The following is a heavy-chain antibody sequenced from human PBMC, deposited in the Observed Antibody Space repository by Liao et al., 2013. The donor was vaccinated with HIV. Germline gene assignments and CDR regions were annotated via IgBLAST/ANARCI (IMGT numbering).Heavy chain of an antibody. CDR3: ASVRRGQLVTAHFDS. V-gene: IGHV4-61*10. CDR2: MYYAGTT. J-gene: IGHJ4*02. Sequence: QVQLQESGPGLVKPSQTLSLTCTVSGGSISIGTYYWGWIRQPAGKGLEYIGYMYYAGTTNYNPSLESRVTISVDTSENQFSLRLRSVTAADTAVYYCASVRRGQLVTAHFDSWGQGTLVTVAS. D-gene: IGHD3-16*01. CDR1: GGSISIGTYY.